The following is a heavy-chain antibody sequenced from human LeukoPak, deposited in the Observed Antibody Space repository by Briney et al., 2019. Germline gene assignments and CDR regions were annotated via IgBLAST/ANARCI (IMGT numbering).Heavy chain of an antibody. J-gene: IGHJ4*02. CDR3: ARNRGWLQFDY. CDR1: GFTLNNAW. D-gene: IGHD5-12*01. Sequence: GGSLRLSCAASGFTLNNAWMSWVRQAPGKGLEWVAHIKGDGSQKYCVDSVKGRFTISRDNAKTSLYLQMDSLRAEDTAVYYCARNRGWLQFDYWGQGTLVTVSS. V-gene: IGHV3-7*03. CDR2: IKGDGSQK.